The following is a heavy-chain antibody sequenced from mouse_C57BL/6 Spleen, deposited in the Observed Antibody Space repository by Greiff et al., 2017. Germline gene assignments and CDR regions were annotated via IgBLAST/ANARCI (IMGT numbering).Heavy chain of an antibody. D-gene: IGHD2-4*01. CDR3: ARCRSSYYDYEDWFAY. CDR2: IYPRDGST. J-gene: IGHJ3*01. V-gene: IGHV1-78*01. Sequence: QVQLQQSDAELVKPGASVKISCKVSGYTFTDHTIHWMKQRPEQGLEWIGYIYPRDGSTKYNEKFKGKATLTADKSSSTDYMQLNSLTSEDSAVXCCARCRSSYYDYEDWFAYWGQGTLVTVSA. CDR1: GYTFTDHT.